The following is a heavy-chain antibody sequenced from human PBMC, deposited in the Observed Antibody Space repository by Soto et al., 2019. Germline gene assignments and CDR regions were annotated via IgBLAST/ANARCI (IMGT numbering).Heavy chain of an antibody. J-gene: IGHJ4*02. Sequence: GGSLRLSCVASGFAFSSYAMNWVRQAPGKGLEWVSTISANGGTTYYADSVKGRFTISRDNSKNTLYLQMNSLRAEDTAVYYCAKDPPDIRGSNSYGYWGQGTLVTVSS. V-gene: IGHV3-23*01. D-gene: IGHD4-4*01. CDR2: ISANGGTT. CDR3: AKDPPDIRGSNSYGY. CDR1: GFAFSSYA.